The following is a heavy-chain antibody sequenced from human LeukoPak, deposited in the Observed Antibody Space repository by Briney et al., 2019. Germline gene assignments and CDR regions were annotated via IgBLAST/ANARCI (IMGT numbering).Heavy chain of an antibody. Sequence: PGGSLRLSCAVSGFTVSSNYMSWVRQAPGKGLEWVSVIYSGGSTYYAEPVRGRFTISRHNSKNTQYLQMNSLRAEDTAVYYCARDGNTMGTDSWGKGTLVTVSS. J-gene: IGHJ4*02. CDR2: IYSGGST. D-gene: IGHD7-27*01. CDR3: ARDGNTMGTDS. CDR1: GFTVSSNY. V-gene: IGHV3-66*01.